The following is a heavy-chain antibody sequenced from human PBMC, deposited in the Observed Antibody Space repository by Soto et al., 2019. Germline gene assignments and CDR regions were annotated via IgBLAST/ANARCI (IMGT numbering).Heavy chain of an antibody. Sequence: QVQLVQSGAEVKKPGSSVKVSCKASGDTFSFYTINWVRQAPGLGLEWMGRINPILTMSNYAQKFQGRVTITADKSTNPAYMDLSSLRSEDTAMYYCATSFGSGYRAFDYWGQGALVTVSS. CDR1: GDTFSFYT. CDR2: INPILTMS. D-gene: IGHD3-10*01. V-gene: IGHV1-69*02. J-gene: IGHJ4*02. CDR3: ATSFGSGYRAFDY.